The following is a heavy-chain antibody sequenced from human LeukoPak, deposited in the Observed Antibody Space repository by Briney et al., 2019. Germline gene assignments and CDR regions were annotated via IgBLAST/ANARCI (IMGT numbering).Heavy chain of an antibody. J-gene: IGHJ4*02. D-gene: IGHD7-27*01. CDR2: IYYSGST. V-gene: IGHV4-39*07. Sequence: SETLSLTCTVSGGSISSSSYYWGWIRQPPGKGLEWIGSIYYSGSTYYNPSLKSRVTISVDTSKNQFSLKLSSVTAADTAVYYCAKDSERRDPTGDLAYWGQGTLVTVSS. CDR1: GGSISSSSYY. CDR3: AKDSERRDPTGDLAY.